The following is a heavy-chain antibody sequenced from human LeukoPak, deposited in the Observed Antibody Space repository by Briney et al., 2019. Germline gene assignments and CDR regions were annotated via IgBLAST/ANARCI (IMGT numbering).Heavy chain of an antibody. V-gene: IGHV3-30*01. CDR2: ISYDGSNK. J-gene: IGHJ6*03. D-gene: IGHD3-3*01. CDR1: GFTFSSYA. CDR3: ARDRGFGAYYYYYYMDV. Sequence: GRSLRLSCAASGFTFSSYAMHWVRQAPGKGLEWVAVISYDGSNKYYADSVKGRFTISRDSSKNTLYLQMNSLRAEDTAVYYSARDRGFGAYYYYYYMDVWGKGTTVTVSS.